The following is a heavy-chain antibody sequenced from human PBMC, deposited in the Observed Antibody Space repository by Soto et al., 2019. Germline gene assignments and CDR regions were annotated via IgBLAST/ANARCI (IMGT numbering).Heavy chain of an antibody. CDR1: GGSTSSFY. D-gene: IGHD4-4*01. V-gene: IGHV4-59*08. Sequence: PSETLSLTCTVSGGSTSSFYWSWIRQPPGKGLEWIGYIYYSGSTNYNPSLKSRVTISVDTSKNQFSLKLSSVTAADTAVYYCARYSRSGAFDIWGQGTMVTVSS. CDR3: ARYSRSGAFDI. CDR2: IYYSGST. J-gene: IGHJ3*02.